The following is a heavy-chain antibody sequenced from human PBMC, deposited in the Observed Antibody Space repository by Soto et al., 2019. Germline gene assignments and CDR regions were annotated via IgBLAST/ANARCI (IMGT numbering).Heavy chain of an antibody. CDR1: GFTFSSYW. CDR3: ARDRGYKAFDI. J-gene: IGHJ3*02. CDR2: IKEDGSEK. Sequence: QPGGSLRLSCAASGFTFSSYWMSWVRQAPGKGLEWVAHIKEDGSEKNYVDSVKGRFTISRDNAKNSLYLQMNSLRAEDTAVYYCARDRGYKAFDIWGQGTMVTVSS. V-gene: IGHV3-7*01. D-gene: IGHD5-12*01.